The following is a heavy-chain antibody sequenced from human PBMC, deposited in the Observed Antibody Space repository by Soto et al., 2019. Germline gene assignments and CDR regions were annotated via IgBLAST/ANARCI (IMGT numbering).Heavy chain of an antibody. CDR1: GFTFSGYA. V-gene: IGHV3-23*01. J-gene: IGHJ4*02. Sequence: EVQLLESGGTLVQPGGSLRLSCAASGFTFSGYAMSWVRQAPGKGLEWVSAISGSGGSTYYADSVKGRFTISRDNSKNTLYQQMNSLRAEDTAVYYCANAVVVVVAGTKFGSWGQGTLVTVSS. CDR2: ISGSGGST. CDR3: ANAVVVVVAGTKFGS. D-gene: IGHD2-15*01.